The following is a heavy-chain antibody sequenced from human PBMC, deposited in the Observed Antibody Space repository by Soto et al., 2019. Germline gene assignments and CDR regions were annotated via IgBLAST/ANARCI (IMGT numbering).Heavy chain of an antibody. D-gene: IGHD3-22*01. CDR2: ISYDGSNK. Sequence: QVQLVESGGGVVQPGRSLRLSCAASGFTFSSYGMHWVRQAPGKGLEWVAVISYDGSNKYYADSVKGRFTISRDNSKNTLYLQMNSLRAEDTALYYCAKPILYYSDSSSYGMDVWGQGTTVTVSS. V-gene: IGHV3-30*18. CDR1: GFTFSSYG. J-gene: IGHJ6*02. CDR3: AKPILYYSDSSSYGMDV.